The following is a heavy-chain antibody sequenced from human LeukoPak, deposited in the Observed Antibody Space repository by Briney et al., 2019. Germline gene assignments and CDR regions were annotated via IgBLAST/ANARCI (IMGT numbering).Heavy chain of an antibody. V-gene: IGHV3-48*01. J-gene: IGHJ4*02. D-gene: IGHD2-8*01. CDR1: GFTFSSYS. Sequence: PGGSLRLSCAASGFTFSSYSMNWVRQAPGKGLEWVSYISSSSSTIYYADSVKGRFTISRDNAKNSLYLQMNSLRAEDTAVYYCARDAGLMVFDYWGQGTLVTVPS. CDR2: ISSSSSTI. CDR3: ARDAGLMVFDY.